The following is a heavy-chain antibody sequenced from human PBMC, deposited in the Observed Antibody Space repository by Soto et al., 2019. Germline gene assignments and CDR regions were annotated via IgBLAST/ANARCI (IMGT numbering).Heavy chain of an antibody. CDR2: IIPILGIA. J-gene: IGHJ5*02. Sequence: QVQLVQSGAEVKKPGSSVKVSCKASGGTFSSYTISWVRQAPGQGLEWMGRIIPILGIANYAQKFQGRVTITADKSTSTAYMELSSLRSEDTAVYYCARDVPPSTVACNWFDPWGQGTLVTVSS. CDR1: GGTFSSYT. CDR3: ARDVPPSTVACNWFDP. D-gene: IGHD4-17*01. V-gene: IGHV1-69*08.